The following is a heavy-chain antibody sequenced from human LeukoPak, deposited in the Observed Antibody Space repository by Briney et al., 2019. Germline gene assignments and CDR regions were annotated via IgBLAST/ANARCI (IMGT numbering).Heavy chain of an antibody. D-gene: IGHD3-10*01. V-gene: IGHV4-34*01. Sequence: SETLSLPCAVYGGSFSGYYWSWIRQPPGKGLEWIGEINHSGSTNYNPSLKSRVTISVDTSKNQFSLKLSSVTAADTAVYYCARGPLWFGELLYSWGQGTLVTVSS. J-gene: IGHJ5*02. CDR1: GGSFSGYY. CDR3: ARGPLWFGELLYS. CDR2: INHSGST.